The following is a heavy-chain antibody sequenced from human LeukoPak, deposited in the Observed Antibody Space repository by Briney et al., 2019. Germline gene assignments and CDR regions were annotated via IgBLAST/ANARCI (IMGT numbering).Heavy chain of an antibody. Sequence: SVKVSCKTSGGTLSSYAISWVRQAPGQGLEWMGGVTPIFGTANYAQKFQGRVTITTDDSTSTAYMELSSLRSEDTAVYYCGIAVAGTRDYYYHYYMDVWGKGTTVTVSS. CDR2: VTPIFGTA. CDR1: GGTLSSYA. J-gene: IGHJ6*03. CDR3: GIAVAGTRDYYYHYYMDV. V-gene: IGHV1-69*05. D-gene: IGHD6-19*01.